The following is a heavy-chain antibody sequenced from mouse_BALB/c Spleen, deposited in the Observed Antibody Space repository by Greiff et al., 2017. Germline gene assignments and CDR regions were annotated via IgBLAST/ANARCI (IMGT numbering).Heavy chain of an antibody. D-gene: IGHD1-1*01. CDR1: GFSLTSYG. Sequence: QVQLQQSGPGLVAPSQSLSITCTVSGFSLTSYGVHWVRQPPGKGLEWLGVIWAGGSTNYNSALMSRLTISKDNSKSQVFLKMNSLQTDDTAMYYCARGGYGSSRFAYWGQGTLVTVSA. CDR2: IWAGGST. J-gene: IGHJ3*01. V-gene: IGHV2-9*02. CDR3: ARGGYGSSRFAY.